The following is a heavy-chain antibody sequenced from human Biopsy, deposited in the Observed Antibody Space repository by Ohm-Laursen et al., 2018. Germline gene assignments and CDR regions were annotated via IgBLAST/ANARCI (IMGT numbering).Heavy chain of an antibody. J-gene: IGHJ4*02. CDR2: ISYTGDT. D-gene: IGHD4-11*01. V-gene: IGHV4-59*01. CDR1: GGSISSDF. Sequence: TLSLTCTVSGGSISSDFWSWIRQTPGKGLERIGYISYTGDTNYNPSLESRITISLDTSKNQFSLMLSSVTAADTAVYYCARSNGYGDYRFDDWGQGTLVTVAS. CDR3: ARSNGYGDYRFDD.